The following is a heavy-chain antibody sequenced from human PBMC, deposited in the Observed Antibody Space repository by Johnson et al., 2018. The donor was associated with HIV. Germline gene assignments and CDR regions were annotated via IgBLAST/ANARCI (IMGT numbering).Heavy chain of an antibody. D-gene: IGHD6-13*01. CDR2: VSYDGPDK. CDR3: TTDWYSSSWYGALDAFDI. V-gene: IGHV3-30*04. Sequence: QEKLVESGGGVVQPGGSLRLSCAASGFTFKIYAMHWVRQAPGKGLEWVAVVSYDGPDKYYADSVKGRFTISRDNSKNSLYLQMNTLRAEDTAVYYCTTDWYSSSWYGALDAFDIWGQGTMVTVSS. J-gene: IGHJ3*02. CDR1: GFTFKIYA.